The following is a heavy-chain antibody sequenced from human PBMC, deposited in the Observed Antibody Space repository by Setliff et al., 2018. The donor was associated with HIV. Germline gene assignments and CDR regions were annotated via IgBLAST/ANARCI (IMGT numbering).Heavy chain of an antibody. V-gene: IGHV1-69*04. Sequence: SVKVSCKASGYTFTTYYMHWVRQAPGQGLDWMGRIIPILGVANYAQRFQGKVTITADKSTSTAYMELTSLGFDDTAMYYCVRGVQSPPHYSYYYMDVWGEGTMVTVSS. CDR3: VRGVQSPPHYSYYYMDV. CDR1: GYTFTTYY. D-gene: IGHD3-3*01. CDR2: IIPILGVA. J-gene: IGHJ6*03.